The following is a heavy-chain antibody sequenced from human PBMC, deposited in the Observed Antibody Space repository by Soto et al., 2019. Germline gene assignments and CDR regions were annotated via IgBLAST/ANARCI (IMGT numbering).Heavy chain of an antibody. V-gene: IGHV3-15*01. J-gene: IGHJ6*03. CDR3: TTRGTETAIALGDAGSRGNYYYMDV. D-gene: IGHD3-10*01. CDR2: IKSKTDGGTT. Sequence: GGSLRLSCAASGFTFSNAWMSWVRQAPGKGLEWVGRIKSKTDGGTTDYAAPVKGRFTISRDDSKNTLYLQMNSLKTEDTAVYYCTTRGTETAIALGDAGSRGNYYYMDVWGKGTTVTVSS. CDR1: GFTFSNAW.